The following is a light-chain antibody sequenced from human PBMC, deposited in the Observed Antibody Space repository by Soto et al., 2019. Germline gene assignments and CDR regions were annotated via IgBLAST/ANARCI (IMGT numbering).Light chain of an antibody. J-gene: IGKJ1*01. Sequence: DIQMTQSTSSVSASVGDRVTMTCRASQGINSWLAWYQQKPGKAPKLLIYAASNLQSGVPSRFSGSGSGTDFTLTISSLQPEDFATYYCQQANSFPWTFGQGTKVDI. CDR1: QGINSW. V-gene: IGKV1-12*01. CDR2: AAS. CDR3: QQANSFPWT.